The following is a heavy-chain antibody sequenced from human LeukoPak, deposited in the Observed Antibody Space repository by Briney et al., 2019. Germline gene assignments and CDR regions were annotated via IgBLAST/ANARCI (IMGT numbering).Heavy chain of an antibody. Sequence: GGSLRLSCAASGFTFSTYAMNWVRQAPGKGLEWVSGISDSGGYTYYADSVKGRFTISRDNSKSTLYLQMNSLRAEDTAIYYCAKSPLAYCSGASCHLYFDYWGQGTLVTVSS. V-gene: IGHV3-23*01. CDR1: GFTFSTYA. CDR2: ISDSGGYT. J-gene: IGHJ4*02. CDR3: AKSPLAYCSGASCHLYFDY. D-gene: IGHD2-15*01.